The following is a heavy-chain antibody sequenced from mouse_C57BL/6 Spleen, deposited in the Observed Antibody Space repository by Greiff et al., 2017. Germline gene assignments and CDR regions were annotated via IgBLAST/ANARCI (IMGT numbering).Heavy chain of an antibody. D-gene: IGHD1-1*01. CDR3: ARHYGSSYVDWYFDV. CDR1: GSTFSDYG. CDR2: ISSGSSTI. Sequence: EVKVVESGGGLVKPGGSLKLSCAASGSTFSDYGMHWVRQAPEKGLEWVAYISSGSSTIYYADTVKGRFTISRDNAKNTLYLQMTSLRSEDTAMYYCARHYGSSYVDWYFDVWGTGTTVTVSS. V-gene: IGHV5-17*01. J-gene: IGHJ1*03.